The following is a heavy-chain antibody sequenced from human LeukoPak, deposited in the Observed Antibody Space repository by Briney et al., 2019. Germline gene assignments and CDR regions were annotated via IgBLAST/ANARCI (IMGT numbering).Heavy chain of an antibody. CDR3: ARDLGQYYDTSDNWFDP. D-gene: IGHD3-22*01. CDR2: INSDGINT. V-gene: IGHV3-74*01. CDR1: GFTFSNYW. J-gene: IGHJ5*02. Sequence: RPGGSLRLSCAASGFTFSNYWMHWVRQAPGKGLVWVSRINSDGINTSYADSVKGRFTISRGNAKNTLNLQMNSLRAEDTAVYYCARDLGQYYDTSDNWFDPRGQGTLVTVSS.